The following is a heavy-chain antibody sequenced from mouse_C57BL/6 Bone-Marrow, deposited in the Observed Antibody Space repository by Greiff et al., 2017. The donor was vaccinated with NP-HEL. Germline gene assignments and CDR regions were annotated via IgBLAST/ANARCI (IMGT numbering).Heavy chain of an antibody. Sequence: QVQLQQSGPGLVAPSQSLSITCTVSGFSLTSYGVDWVRQPPGKGLEWLGVIWGGGSTTYNSALISRLSINKDNSKSQVFLKMNSLQTDDTYMYDCAKRIYSPFAYWGQGTLVTVSA. D-gene: IGHD2-12*01. CDR2: IWGGGST. CDR3: AKRIYSPFAY. J-gene: IGHJ3*01. CDR1: GFSLTSYG. V-gene: IGHV2-9*01.